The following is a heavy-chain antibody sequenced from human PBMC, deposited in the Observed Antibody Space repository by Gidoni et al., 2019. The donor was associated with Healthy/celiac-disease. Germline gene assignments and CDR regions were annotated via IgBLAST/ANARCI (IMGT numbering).Heavy chain of an antibody. J-gene: IGHJ4*02. CDR1: GGSFSGYY. CDR3: ARSQYGGYLAYFDY. D-gene: IGHD5-12*01. Sequence: QVQLQQWGAGLLKPSETLSLTCAVYGGSFSGYYWSWIRQPPGKGLEWIGEINHSGSTNYNPSLKSRVTISVDTSKNQFSLKLSSVTAADTAVYYCARSQYGGYLAYFDYWGQGTLVTVSS. V-gene: IGHV4-34*01. CDR2: INHSGST.